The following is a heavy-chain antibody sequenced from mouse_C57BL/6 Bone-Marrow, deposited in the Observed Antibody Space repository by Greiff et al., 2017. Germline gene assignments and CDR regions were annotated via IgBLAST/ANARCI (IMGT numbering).Heavy chain of an antibody. Sequence: VQLQQPGAELVKPGASVKLSCKASGYTFTSYWMQWVKQRPGQGLEWIGEIDPSDSYTNYNQKFKGKATLTVDTSSSTAYMQLSSLTSEYSAVYYCARRGVWFFLDYWGQGTTLTVSS. V-gene: IGHV1-50*01. CDR3: ARRGVWFFLDY. J-gene: IGHJ2*01. CDR1: GYTFTSYW. CDR2: IDPSDSYT. D-gene: IGHD2-10*02.